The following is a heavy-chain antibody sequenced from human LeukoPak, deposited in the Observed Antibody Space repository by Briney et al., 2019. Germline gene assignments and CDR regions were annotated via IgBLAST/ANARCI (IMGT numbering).Heavy chain of an antibody. Sequence: GGSLRLSCAASGFSFDDYAMHWVRQVPGKGLEWVSGITWNSGMMDYADSVEGRFSISRDNAKNSLYLQMNSLRAEDTAVYYCARGVTTVTIGFDYWGQGTLVTVSS. D-gene: IGHD4-11*01. CDR3: ARGVTTVTIGFDY. V-gene: IGHV3-9*01. J-gene: IGHJ4*02. CDR2: ITWNSGMM. CDR1: GFSFDDYA.